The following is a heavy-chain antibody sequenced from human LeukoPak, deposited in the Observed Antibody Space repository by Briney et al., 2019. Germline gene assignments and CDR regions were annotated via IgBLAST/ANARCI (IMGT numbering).Heavy chain of an antibody. CDR3: ARHIRGLERWSDY. J-gene: IGHJ4*02. V-gene: IGHV4-34*01. Sequence: SETLSLTCTVSGGSISSYYWSWIRQPPGKGLEWIGEINHSGSTNYNPSLKSRVTISVDTSKNQFSLKLSSVTAADTAVYYCARHIRGLERWSDYWGQGTLVTVSS. CDR1: GGSISSYY. D-gene: IGHD5-24*01. CDR2: INHSGST.